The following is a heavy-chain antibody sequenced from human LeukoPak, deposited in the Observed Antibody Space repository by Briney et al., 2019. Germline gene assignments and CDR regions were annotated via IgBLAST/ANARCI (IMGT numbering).Heavy chain of an antibody. CDR2: IYYSGST. CDR3: ARTYGSSGLGYFDL. J-gene: IGHJ2*01. Sequence: SETLSLTCSVSGGSISDSLYSWGWIRQPPGKGLEWIGYIYYSGSTNYSPSLKSRLTISVDTSKNQFSLKLSSVTAADTAVYYCARTYGSSGLGYFDLWGRGTLVTVSS. D-gene: IGHD6-13*01. CDR1: GGSISDSLYS. V-gene: IGHV4-61*05.